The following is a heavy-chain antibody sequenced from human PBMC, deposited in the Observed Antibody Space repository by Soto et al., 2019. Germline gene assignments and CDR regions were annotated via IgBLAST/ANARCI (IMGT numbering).Heavy chain of an antibody. CDR1: GGSVSSGSYY. J-gene: IGHJ4*02. Sequence: SETLSLTCTVSGGSVSSGSYYWSWIRQPPGKGLEWIGYIYYSGSTNYNPSLKSRVTISVDTSKNQFSLKLSSVIAADTAVYYCARVGIAAAGRALFDYWGQGTLVTVSS. CDR3: ARVGIAAAGRALFDY. V-gene: IGHV4-61*01. D-gene: IGHD6-13*01. CDR2: IYYSGST.